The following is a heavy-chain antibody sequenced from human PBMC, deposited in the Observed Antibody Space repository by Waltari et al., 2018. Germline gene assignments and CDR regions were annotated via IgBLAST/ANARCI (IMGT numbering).Heavy chain of an antibody. D-gene: IGHD1-26*01. V-gene: IGHV3-53*02. CDR2: IYSGGST. Sequence: EVQLVETGGGLIQPGGSLRLSCAASGFTVSSNYMSWVRQAPGKGLGWVLVIYSGGSTYYADSVKGRFTISRDNSKNTRYLQMNSLRAEDTAVYYCAREMGLKVGAKGAFDIWGQGTMVTVSS. CDR1: GFTVSSNY. J-gene: IGHJ3*02. CDR3: AREMGLKVGAKGAFDI.